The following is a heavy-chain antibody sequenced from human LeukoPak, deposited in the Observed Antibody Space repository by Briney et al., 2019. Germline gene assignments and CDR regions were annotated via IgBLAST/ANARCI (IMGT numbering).Heavy chain of an antibody. CDR2: ISWNSGSI. D-gene: IGHD3-10*02. V-gene: IGHV3-9*01. CDR3: AKGSVRGAFFDY. CDR1: GFTFDDYA. J-gene: IGHJ4*02. Sequence: PGGSLRLSCAASGFTFDDYAMRWVRQAPGKGLEWVSGISWNSGSIGYADSVKGRFTISRDNAKNSLYLQMNSLRAEDTTLYYCAKGSVRGAFFDYWGQGTLVTVSS.